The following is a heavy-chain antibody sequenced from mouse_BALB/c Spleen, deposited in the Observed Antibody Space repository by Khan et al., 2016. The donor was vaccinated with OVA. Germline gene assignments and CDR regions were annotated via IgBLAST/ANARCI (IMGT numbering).Heavy chain of an antibody. D-gene: IGHD2-14*01. CDR1: GFSFSSYA. V-gene: IGHV5-9-3*01. CDR3: ARHSTDRYDFDY. CDR2: ISSGGTYT. J-gene: IGHJ2*01. Sequence: EVELVESGGGLVKPGGSLKLSCAASGFSFSSYAMSWVRQTPEKRLEWVATISSGGTYTYYPDSVKGRFTISRDNAKNTQYLQMSSLRSEDTAMYYGARHSTDRYDFDYWGQGTTLTVSS.